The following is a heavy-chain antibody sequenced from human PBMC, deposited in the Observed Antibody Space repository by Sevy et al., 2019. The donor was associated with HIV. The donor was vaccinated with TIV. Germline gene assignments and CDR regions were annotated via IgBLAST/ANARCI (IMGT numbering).Heavy chain of an antibody. J-gene: IGHJ3*02. CDR2: ISGRGDDT. CDR1: GFTVSNYA. D-gene: IGHD2-15*01. V-gene: IGHV3-23*01. CDR3: AQDIVVVVGEAFDI. Sequence: GGSLRLSCAASGFTVSNYAMNWVRQAPGKGLEWVSAISGRGDDTYYADSVKGRFTIYRDQSKNTLYLQMNSLRAEDTAVYYCAQDIVVVVGEAFDIWGQGTMVPVSS.